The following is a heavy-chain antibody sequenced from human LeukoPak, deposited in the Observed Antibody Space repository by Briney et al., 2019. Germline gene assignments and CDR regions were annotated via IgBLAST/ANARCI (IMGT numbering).Heavy chain of an antibody. CDR3: AKGYGSGRWGYYYYMDV. CDR2: TYYRSKWYN. J-gene: IGHJ6*03. V-gene: IGHV6-1*01. CDR1: GDSVSSNSAA. Sequence: PSQTLSLTCAISGDSVSSNSAAWNWIRQSPSRGLEWLGRTYYRSKWYNDYAVSVKSRITINPDTSKNQFSLQLNSVTAADTAVYYCAKGYGSGRWGYYYYMDVWGKGTTVTVSS. D-gene: IGHD3-10*01.